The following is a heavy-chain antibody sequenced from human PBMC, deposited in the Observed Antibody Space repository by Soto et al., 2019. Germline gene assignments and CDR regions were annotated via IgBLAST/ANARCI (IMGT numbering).Heavy chain of an antibody. CDR3: ASSPRAYCSSTSCYPLH. Sequence: ASVKVSCKASGYTFTSYGISWVRQAPGQGLEWMGWISAYNGNTNYAQKLQGRVTMTTDTSTSTAYMEPRSLRSDDTAVYYCASSPRAYCSSTSCYPLHWGQGTLVTVSS. D-gene: IGHD2-2*01. CDR1: GYTFTSYG. CDR2: ISAYNGNT. J-gene: IGHJ4*02. V-gene: IGHV1-18*01.